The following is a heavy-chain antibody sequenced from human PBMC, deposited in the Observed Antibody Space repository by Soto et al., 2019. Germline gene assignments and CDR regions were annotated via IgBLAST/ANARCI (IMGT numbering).Heavy chain of an antibody. CDR2: IIPLFGTL. D-gene: IGHD3-10*01. CDR1: GGTISNHL. V-gene: IGHV1-69*08. J-gene: IGHJ4*01. CDR3: ASGSLYGSGSYPVDY. Sequence: QVQLVQSGAEVKKPGSSVNVSCKASGGTISNHLISWVRQAPGQGLEWVGTIIPLFGTLNYAQKFQGRVTLSADRSTSTAYMELSSLRSDDTAVYYCASGSLYGSGSYPVDYWGQGTLVTVSS.